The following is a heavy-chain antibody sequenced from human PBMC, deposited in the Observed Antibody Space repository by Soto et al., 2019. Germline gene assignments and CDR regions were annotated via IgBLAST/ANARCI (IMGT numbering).Heavy chain of an antibody. J-gene: IGHJ4*02. CDR1: GGSISSYY. CDR2: IYYSGST. Sequence: SETLSLTCTVSGGSISSYYWSWIRQPPGKGLEWIGYIYYSGSTNYNPSLKSRVTISVDTSKNQSSLKLSSVTAADTAVYYCARLTYNSGSPFDYWGQGTLVTVSS. CDR3: ARLTYNSGSPFDY. V-gene: IGHV4-59*01. D-gene: IGHD1-20*01.